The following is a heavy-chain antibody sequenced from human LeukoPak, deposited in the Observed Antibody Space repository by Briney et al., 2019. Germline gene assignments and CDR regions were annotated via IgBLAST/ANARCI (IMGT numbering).Heavy chain of an antibody. CDR2: ISSSGTTI. Sequence: GGSLRLSCAASGFTFSSYAMNWVRQAPGKGLEWVSYISSSGTTIYYADSVKGRFTISRDNAKNSLYLQMNSLRAEDTAVYYCARDAGANSYYYYGMDVWGQGTTVTVSS. D-gene: IGHD1-26*01. CDR3: ARDAGANSYYYYGMDV. V-gene: IGHV3-48*03. J-gene: IGHJ6*02. CDR1: GFTFSSYA.